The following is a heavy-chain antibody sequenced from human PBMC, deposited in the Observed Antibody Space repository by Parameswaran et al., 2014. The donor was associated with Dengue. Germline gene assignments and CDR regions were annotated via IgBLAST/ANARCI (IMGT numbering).Heavy chain of an antibody. J-gene: IGHJ4*02. V-gene: IGHV3-33*01. CDR2: IWYDGSNK. CDR3: ARPCIAVAGPFDY. D-gene: IGHD6-19*01. Sequence: VRQMPGKGLEWVAVIWYDGSNKYYADSVKGRFTISRDNSKNTLYLQMNSLRAEDTAVYYCARPCIAVAGPFDYWGQGTLVTVSS.